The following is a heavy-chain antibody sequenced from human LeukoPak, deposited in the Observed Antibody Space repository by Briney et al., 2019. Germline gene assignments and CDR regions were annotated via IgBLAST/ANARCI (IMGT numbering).Heavy chain of an antibody. CDR1: GFSISTYW. V-gene: IGHV3-74*01. CDR3: AREGFFDC. CDR2: INSDGSTT. J-gene: IGHJ4*02. Sequence: GGSLRLSCAASGFSISTYWMYWVRHAPGKGLMWVSRINSDGSTTSYADSVEGRFIISRDNAKNTLFLEMNSLRAEDTAVYYCAREGFFDCWGRGTLVTVSS.